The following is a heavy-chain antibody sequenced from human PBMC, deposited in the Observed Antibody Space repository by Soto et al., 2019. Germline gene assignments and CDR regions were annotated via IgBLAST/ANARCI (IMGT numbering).Heavy chain of an antibody. J-gene: IGHJ5*02. CDR3: ARVFSSPLHNWFDP. Sequence: PGGSLRLSCAASGFTFSSYSMNWVRQAPGKGLEWVSSISSSSSYIYYADSVKGRFTISRDNAKNSLYLQMNSLRAEDTAVYYCARVFSSPLHNWFDPLGQGTLVTGSS. V-gene: IGHV3-21*01. CDR1: GFTFSSYS. CDR2: ISSSSSYI. D-gene: IGHD6-13*01.